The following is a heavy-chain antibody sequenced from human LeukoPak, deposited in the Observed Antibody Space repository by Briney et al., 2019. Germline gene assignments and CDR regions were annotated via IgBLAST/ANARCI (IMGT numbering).Heavy chain of an antibody. D-gene: IGHD6-19*01. Sequence: PGGSLRLSCAASGFTFSSYSMNWVRQAPGKGLEWVSSISSSSSYIYYADSVKGRFTISRDNAKNSLYLQMNSLRAEDTAVYYCARDWAPKGWQWLPLYGDWGQGTLVTVSS. CDR2: ISSSSSYI. CDR1: GFTFSSYS. CDR3: ARDWAPKGWQWLPLYGD. J-gene: IGHJ4*02. V-gene: IGHV3-21*01.